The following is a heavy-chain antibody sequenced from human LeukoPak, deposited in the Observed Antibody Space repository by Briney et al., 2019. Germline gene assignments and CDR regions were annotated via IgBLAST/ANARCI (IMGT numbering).Heavy chain of an antibody. J-gene: IGHJ1*01. CDR2: ISGSGVTT. Sequence: PGGSLRLSCAASGFTFSSYAMSWVRQAPGKGLEWVSAISGSGVTTHYAGSVKGRFSISRDSSKNTLYLQMNSLRAEDTALYYCAKKVVVGATSPYSDFQDWGQGTLVTVSS. CDR1: GFTFSSYA. D-gene: IGHD1-26*01. CDR3: AKKVVVGATSPYSDFQD. V-gene: IGHV3-23*01.